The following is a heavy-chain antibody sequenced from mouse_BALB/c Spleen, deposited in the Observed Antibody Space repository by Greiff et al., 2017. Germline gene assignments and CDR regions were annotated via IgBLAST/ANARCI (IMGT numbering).Heavy chain of an antibody. Sequence: VKLMESGPGLVAPSQSLSITFTVSGFSLTSYGVHWVRQPPGKGLEWLGVIWAGGSTNYNSALMSRLSISKDNSKSQVFLKMNSLQTDDTAMYYCARGSYDYDFAYWGQGTLVTVSA. D-gene: IGHD2-4*01. V-gene: IGHV2-9*02. CDR1: GFSLTSYG. CDR3: ARGSYDYDFAY. J-gene: IGHJ3*01. CDR2: IWAGGST.